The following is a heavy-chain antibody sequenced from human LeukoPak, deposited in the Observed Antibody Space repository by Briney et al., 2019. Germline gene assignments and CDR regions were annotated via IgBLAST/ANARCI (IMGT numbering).Heavy chain of an antibody. CDR2: ISYDGSNK. D-gene: IGHD6-13*01. CDR3: AKSGIEAAGSLVYFDY. Sequence: PGRPLRLSCAASGFTFSSYGMHWVRQAPGKGLECVAIISYDGSNKYYTDSVKGRFTISRDNSKNTLYLQMNSLRAEDTAVYYCAKSGIEAAGSLVYFDYWGQGTLVTASS. V-gene: IGHV3-30*18. CDR1: GFTFSSYG. J-gene: IGHJ4*02.